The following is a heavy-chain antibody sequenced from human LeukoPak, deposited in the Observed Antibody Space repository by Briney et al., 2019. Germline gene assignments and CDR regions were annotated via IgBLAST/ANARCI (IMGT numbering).Heavy chain of an antibody. Sequence: ERSLRLSCAASGFTFSTYTMHWVRQAPGQGLEWVAFVSYDGTNKNYADSVKGRFTISRDNSKNTLYLQMNSLRTEDTAVYYCARRMAANALAIWGQGTRLTVSS. CDR1: GFTFSTYT. CDR2: VSYDGTNK. J-gene: IGHJ3*02. CDR3: ARRMAANALAI. V-gene: IGHV3-30-3*01. D-gene: IGHD5-24*01.